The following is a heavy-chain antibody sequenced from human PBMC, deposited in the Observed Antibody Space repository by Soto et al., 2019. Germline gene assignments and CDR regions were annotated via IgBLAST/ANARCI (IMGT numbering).Heavy chain of an antibody. CDR2: ISSNGGST. J-gene: IGHJ4*02. CDR3: ARGPGYYFDY. Sequence: PGGSLRLSCGASGFTFSSYAMHWVRQAPGKGLEYVSAISSNGGSTYYANSVKGRFTISRDNSKNTLYLQMGSLRAEDMAVYYCARGPGYYFDYWGQGTLVTVSS. V-gene: IGHV3-64*01. CDR1: GFTFSSYA.